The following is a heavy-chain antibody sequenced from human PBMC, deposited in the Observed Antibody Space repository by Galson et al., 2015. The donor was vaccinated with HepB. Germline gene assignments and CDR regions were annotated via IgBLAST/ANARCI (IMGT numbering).Heavy chain of an antibody. Sequence: SLRLSCAASGFTFSSYYMSWVRQAPGEGLEWVANIKQDGSEKYFVDSVKGRFTISRDYAKTSLYLQMNSLTAEDTAVYYCERAQGVWGLLVRSYYSMDVWCKGTTLTVSS. V-gene: IGHV3-7*01. CDR2: IKQDGSEK. CDR1: GFTFSSYY. D-gene: IGHD3-16*01. CDR3: ERAQGVWGLLVRSYYSMDV. J-gene: IGHJ6*03.